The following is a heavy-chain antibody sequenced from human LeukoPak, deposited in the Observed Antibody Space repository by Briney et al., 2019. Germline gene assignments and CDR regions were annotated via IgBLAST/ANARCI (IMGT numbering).Heavy chain of an antibody. CDR3: ASGGTLATEGYMDV. CDR1: GFTFTSYS. CDR2: ISSSSSYI. Sequence: GGSLRLSCAASGFTFTSYSMNWVRQAPGKGLEWVSSISSSSSYIYYADSVKGRFTISRDNAKNSLFLQMNSLRAEDTAVYYCASGGTLATEGYMDVWGKGTTVTVSS. D-gene: IGHD1-26*01. V-gene: IGHV3-21*06. J-gene: IGHJ6*03.